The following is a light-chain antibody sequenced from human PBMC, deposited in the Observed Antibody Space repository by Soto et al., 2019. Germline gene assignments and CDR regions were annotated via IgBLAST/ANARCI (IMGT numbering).Light chain of an antibody. CDR1: RSDVGGYNY. J-gene: IGLJ1*01. CDR2: DVS. CDR3: SSYTSSAAYV. Sequence: QSALTQPASVSGSPGQSITISCTGTRSDVGGYNYVSWYQQHPGKVPKLMIYDVSNRPSGVSNRFSGSKSGNTASLTISGLQAEDEADYYCSSYTSSAAYVFGTGTKVTVL. V-gene: IGLV2-14*01.